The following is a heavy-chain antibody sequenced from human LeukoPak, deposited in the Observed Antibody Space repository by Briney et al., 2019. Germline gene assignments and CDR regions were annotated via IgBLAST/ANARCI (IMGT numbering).Heavy chain of an antibody. CDR2: IGKSGDSI. V-gene: IGHV3-23*01. CDR1: GFSFSSFA. J-gene: IGHJ4*02. CDR3: AKDFDRSTWNGGFFDY. D-gene: IGHD6-13*01. Sequence: GGSLRLSCAASGFSFSSFAMSWARQAPGKGLEWVSIIGKSGDSIYYADSVKGRFTISRDNSKNTLSLQMNSLRAEDTAVYYCAKDFDRSTWNGGFFDYWGQGTLVTVSS.